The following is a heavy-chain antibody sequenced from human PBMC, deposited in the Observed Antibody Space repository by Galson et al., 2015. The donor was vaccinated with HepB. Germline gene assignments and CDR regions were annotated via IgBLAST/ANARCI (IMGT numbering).Heavy chain of an antibody. CDR3: ATFTDYGDYIGDSFDY. V-gene: IGHV3-21*01. CDR1: GFTFSSYS. Sequence: SLRLSCAASGFTFSSYSMNWVRQAPGKGLEWVSSISSSSSYIYYADSVKGRFTISRDNAKNSLYLQMNSLRAEDTAVYYCATFTDYGDYIGDSFDYWGQGTLVTVSS. J-gene: IGHJ4*02. D-gene: IGHD4-17*01. CDR2: ISSSSSYI.